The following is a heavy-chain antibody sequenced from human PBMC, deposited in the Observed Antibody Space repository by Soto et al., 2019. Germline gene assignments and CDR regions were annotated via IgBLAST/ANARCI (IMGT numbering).Heavy chain of an antibody. D-gene: IGHD3-10*01. CDR3: ARDGYYGSGSYIFDY. Sequence: QVQLVESGGGVVQPGRSLRLSCAASGFTFSSYGMHWVRQAPGKGLEWVAVIWYDGSNKYYADSVKGRFTISRDNSKNTLYLQMNSLRAEDTAVYYCARDGYYGSGSYIFDYCGQGTLVTVSS. CDR1: GFTFSSYG. V-gene: IGHV3-33*01. CDR2: IWYDGSNK. J-gene: IGHJ4*02.